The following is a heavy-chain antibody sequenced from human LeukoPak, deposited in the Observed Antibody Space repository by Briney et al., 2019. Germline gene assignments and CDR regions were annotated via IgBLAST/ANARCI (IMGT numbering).Heavy chain of an antibody. CDR3: ARDPNCSGGSCYTS. V-gene: IGHV4-4*07. D-gene: IGHD2-15*01. Sequence: SETLSLTCTVSGGSISSYYWSWIRQPAGKGLEWIGRIYTSGSTNYNPSLKSRVTISVDTSKNQFSLKLSSVTAADTAVYYCARDPNCSGGSCYTSWGQGTLVTVSS. J-gene: IGHJ4*02. CDR2: IYTSGST. CDR1: GGSISSYY.